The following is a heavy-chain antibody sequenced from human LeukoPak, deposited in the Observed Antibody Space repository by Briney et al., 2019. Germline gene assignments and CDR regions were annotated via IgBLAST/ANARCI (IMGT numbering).Heavy chain of an antibody. CDR3: ARAASAIVVVIATPFNDAFDI. CDR2: IYHRGST. Sequence: SETLSLTCTVSGYSISSGYYWGWIRQPPGKGLEWIGSIYHRGSTYYNPSLKSRVTISVDTSKNQFSLKLSSVTAADTAVYYCARAASAIVVVIATPFNDAFDIWGQGTMVTVSS. J-gene: IGHJ3*02. CDR1: GYSISSGYY. D-gene: IGHD2-21*01. V-gene: IGHV4-38-2*02.